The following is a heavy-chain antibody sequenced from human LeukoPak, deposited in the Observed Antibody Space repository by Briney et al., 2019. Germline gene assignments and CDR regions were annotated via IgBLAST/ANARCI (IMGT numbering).Heavy chain of an antibody. CDR1: GFTFSSYA. CDR2: ISYDGSNK. V-gene: IGHV3-30*04. D-gene: IGHD2-2*01. Sequence: PGGSLRLSCAASGFTFSSYAMHWVRQAPGKGLEWVAVISYDGSNKYYADSVKGRFTISRDNSKNTLYLQMNSLRAEDTAVYYCAKRPLKTYHVPATALPFDYWGQGTLVTVSS. J-gene: IGHJ4*02. CDR3: AKRPLKTYHVPATALPFDY.